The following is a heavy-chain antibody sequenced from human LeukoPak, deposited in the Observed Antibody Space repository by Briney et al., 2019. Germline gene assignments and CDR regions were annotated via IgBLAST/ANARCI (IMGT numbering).Heavy chain of an antibody. V-gene: IGHV3-7*01. D-gene: IGHD6-13*01. Sequence: PGGSLRLSCAASGFTVSSNYMTWVRQAPGKGLEWVANIKQDGTEKNYADSVKGRFTISRDNVDNSLFLQMNSLRAEDTAVYYCATYGIGVAGVDYWGQGTLVSVAS. CDR2: IKQDGTEK. J-gene: IGHJ4*02. CDR1: GFTVSSNY. CDR3: ATYGIGVAGVDY.